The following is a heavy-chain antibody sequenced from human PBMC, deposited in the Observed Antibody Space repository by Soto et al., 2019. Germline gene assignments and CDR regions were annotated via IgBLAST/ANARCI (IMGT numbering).Heavy chain of an antibody. J-gene: IGHJ4*02. D-gene: IGHD5-18*01. V-gene: IGHV3-23*01. CDR1: GFTFSGSA. Sequence: PRGSLRLSCAASGFTFSGSAMSWVRQAPGKGLEWVSTITTTGGATYFTGSVKGRFTISRDNSKNTLYLQMNTLRAEDTAVYYCAKHRGFPRSYGYDYWGQGTLVTVSS. CDR3: AKHRGFPRSYGYDY. CDR2: ITTTGGAT.